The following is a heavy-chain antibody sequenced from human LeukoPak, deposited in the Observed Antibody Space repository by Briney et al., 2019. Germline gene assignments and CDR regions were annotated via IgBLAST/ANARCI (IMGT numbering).Heavy chain of an antibody. V-gene: IGHV3-48*01. CDR2: ITGSSDII. J-gene: IGHJ4*02. D-gene: IGHD3-22*01. CDR3: AADSSGYCRYFDY. CDR1: GFTFGDYA. Sequence: PGGSLRLSCTASGFTFGDYAMNWLRQAPGKGLEWLSYITGSSDIIHYADSVKGRFTISRDNSKNTLYLQMNSLRAEDTAVYYCAADSSGYCRYFDYWGQGTLVTVSS.